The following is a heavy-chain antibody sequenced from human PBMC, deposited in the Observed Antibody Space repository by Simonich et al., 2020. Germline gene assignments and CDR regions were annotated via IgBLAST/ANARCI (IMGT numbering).Heavy chain of an antibody. CDR2: SNTNSGGT. CDR1: GYTFTGYY. CDR3: ARGRLTGDKGAFDI. J-gene: IGHJ3*02. Sequence: QVQLVQSGAEVKKPGASVKVSCKASGYTFTGYYMHWVRKAPGQGLEWMGWSNTNSGGTNYTQKYQGRVTMTRDTSISTAYMELSRLRSDDTAVYYCARGRLTGDKGAFDIWGQGTMVTVSS. V-gene: IGHV1-2*02. D-gene: IGHD7-27*01.